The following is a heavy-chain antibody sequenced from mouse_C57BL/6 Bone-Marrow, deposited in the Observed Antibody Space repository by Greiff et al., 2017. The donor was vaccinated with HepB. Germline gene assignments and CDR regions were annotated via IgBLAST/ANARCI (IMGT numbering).Heavy chain of an antibody. CDR1: GYTFTSYW. CDR2: IYPGSGST. J-gene: IGHJ1*03. D-gene: IGHD1-1*01. Sequence: QVQLQQPGAELVKPGASVKMSCKASGYTFTSYWITWVKQRPGQGLEWIGDIYPGSGSTNYNEKFKSKATLTVDTSSSTAYMQLSSLTSEDSAVYYCAREGNYYGSIYWYFDVWGTGTTVTVSS. CDR3: AREGNYYGSIYWYFDV. V-gene: IGHV1-55*01.